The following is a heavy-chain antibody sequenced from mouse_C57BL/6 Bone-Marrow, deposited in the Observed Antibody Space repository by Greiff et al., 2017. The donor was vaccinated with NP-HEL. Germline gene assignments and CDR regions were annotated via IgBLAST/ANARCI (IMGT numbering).Heavy chain of an antibody. V-gene: IGHV1-7*01. D-gene: IGHD2-1*01. CDR1: GYTFTSYW. CDR3: ATIYYGNLAWFAY. CDR2: INPSSGYT. Sequence: VQLQQPGAELAKPGASVKLSCKASGYTFTSYWMHWVKQRPGQGLEWIGYINPSSGYTKYNQKFKDKATLTADKSSSTAYMQLSSLTYEDSAVYYCATIYYGNLAWFAYWGQGTLVTVSA. J-gene: IGHJ3*01.